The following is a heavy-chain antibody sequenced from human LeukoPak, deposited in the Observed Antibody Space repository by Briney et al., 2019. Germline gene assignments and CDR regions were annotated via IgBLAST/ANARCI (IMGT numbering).Heavy chain of an antibody. J-gene: IGHJ4*02. CDR2: TYYSGST. Sequence: SETLSLTCTVSGGSISSYYWSWIRQPPGKGLEWMGYTYYSGSTNYNPSLKSRVTISVDTSKNQFSLKLSSVTAADTAVYYCARHGWAVAGTGVWYFDYWGQGTLVTVSS. CDR1: GGSISSYY. CDR3: ARHGWAVAGTGVWYFDY. V-gene: IGHV4-59*08. D-gene: IGHD6-19*01.